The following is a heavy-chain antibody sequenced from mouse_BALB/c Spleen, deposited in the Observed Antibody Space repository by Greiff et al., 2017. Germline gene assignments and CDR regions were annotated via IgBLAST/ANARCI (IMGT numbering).Heavy chain of an antibody. V-gene: IGHV2-9*02. D-gene: IGHD2-2*01. CDR2: IWAGGST. CDR3: AREGGYDAFAY. J-gene: IGHJ3*01. CDR1: GFSLTSYG. Sequence: VKLMESGPGLVAPSQSLSITCTVSGFSLTSYGVHWVRQPPGKGLEWLGVIWAGGSTNYNSALMSRLSISKDNSKSQVFLKMNSLQTDDTAMYYCAREGGYDAFAYWGQGTLVTVSA.